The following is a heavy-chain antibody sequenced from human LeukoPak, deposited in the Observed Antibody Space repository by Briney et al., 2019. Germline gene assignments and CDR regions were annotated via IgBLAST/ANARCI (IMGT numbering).Heavy chain of an antibody. J-gene: IGHJ3*02. V-gene: IGHV3-30*04. CDR1: GFTFSTYA. CDR3: ARGRGGINAYDAFDI. CDR2: MSYDASNK. D-gene: IGHD3-16*01. Sequence: GSLRLSCAASGFTFSTYAMHWVRQAPGKGREGVAFMSYDASNKYYTDSVKGRFTISRDNSKNTLYLQMNSLRAEDTAVYYCARGRGGINAYDAFDIWGQGTMVTVSS.